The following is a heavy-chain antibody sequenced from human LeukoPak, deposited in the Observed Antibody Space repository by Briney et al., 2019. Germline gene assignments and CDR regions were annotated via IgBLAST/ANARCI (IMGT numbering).Heavy chain of an antibody. Sequence: GGSLRLSCTTSGFTFSSLWMSWVSHAPGRVQEWVANRNQDGSTTYYVASGKGRFTISRDNAKNSLSLQMSSLRAEDTAVYYCTKDRQGPNQYHMDVWSKGTTVTVSS. CDR2: RNQDGSTT. CDR1: GFTFSSLW. V-gene: IGHV3-7*01. J-gene: IGHJ6*03. CDR3: TKDRQGPNQYHMDV.